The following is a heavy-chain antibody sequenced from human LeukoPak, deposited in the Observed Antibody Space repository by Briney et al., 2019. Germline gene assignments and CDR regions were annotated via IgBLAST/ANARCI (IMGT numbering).Heavy chain of an antibody. CDR1: GFTFSSYN. CDR3: ARWYYYETSGLYYGSFDY. D-gene: IGHD3-22*01. CDR2: ITSSSRYI. V-gene: IGHV3-21*04. J-gene: IGHJ4*02. Sequence: GGSLRLSCAVSGFTFSSYNMNWVRQAPGKGLEWVSSITSSSRYIYYADSVKGRFTISRDNAKSSLYLQMNSLRAEDTAVYYCARWYYYETSGLYYGSFDYWGQGTLVTVSS.